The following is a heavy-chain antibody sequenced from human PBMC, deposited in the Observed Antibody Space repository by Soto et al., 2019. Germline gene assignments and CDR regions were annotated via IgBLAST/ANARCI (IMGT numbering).Heavy chain of an antibody. CDR3: VRGCGRSNFPYYLDV. J-gene: IGHJ6*03. Sequence: EVQLVESGGDLVQPGGSLRLSCAASGFTFNTYWMSWVRQAPGKGLEWVATIRQDGSDKYYVDSVRGRFTISRDNAENSLYLQMSSLRAEDTAVYYCVRGCGRSNFPYYLDVWGKATTVIVSS. V-gene: IGHV3-7*01. D-gene: IGHD2-15*01. CDR2: IRQDGSDK. CDR1: GFTFNTYW.